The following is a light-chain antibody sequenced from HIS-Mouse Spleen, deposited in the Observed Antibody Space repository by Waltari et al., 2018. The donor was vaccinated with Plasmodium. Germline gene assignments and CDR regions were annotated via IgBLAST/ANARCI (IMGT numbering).Light chain of an antibody. CDR3: QAWDSSTVV. J-gene: IGLJ2*01. CDR2: QDS. V-gene: IGLV3-1*01. CDR1: KLGDKY. Sequence: SYELTQPPSVSVSPGQTASITCSGDKLGDKYACWYQQKPGQSPVLVIYQDSKRPSGFPERFSGHNAGNTATLTISGTQAMDEADYYCQAWDSSTVVFGGGTKLTVL.